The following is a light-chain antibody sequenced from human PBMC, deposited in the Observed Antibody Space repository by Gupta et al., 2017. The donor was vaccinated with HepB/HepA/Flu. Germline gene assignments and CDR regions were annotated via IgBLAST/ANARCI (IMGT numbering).Light chain of an antibody. CDR2: DAT. CDR1: QSVSSY. Sequence: IVLTQSPATLSLSSGERATPTCRASQSVSSYLTWYNHKPGQAPRLLIYDATNGTTGLPARFSGSGSGTYFTLTSSSVEPEDFAVYCCQQRSNWAITFGQGTQVEIK. V-gene: IGKV3-11*01. CDR3: QQRSNWAIT. J-gene: IGKJ5*01.